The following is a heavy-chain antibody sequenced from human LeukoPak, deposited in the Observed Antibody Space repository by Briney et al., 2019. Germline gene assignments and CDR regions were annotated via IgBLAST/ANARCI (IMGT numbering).Heavy chain of an antibody. CDR3: ARSPSGYSGYDYAFDI. D-gene: IGHD5-12*01. CDR2: INPNSGGT. J-gene: IGHJ3*02. V-gene: IGHV1-2*04. Sequence: ASVKVSCKASGYTFTGYYMHWVRQAPGQGLEWMGWINPNSGGTNYAQKFQGWVTMTRDTSISTAYMELSRLRSDDTAVYYCARSPSGYSGYDYAFDIWGQGTMVTVSS. CDR1: GYTFTGYY.